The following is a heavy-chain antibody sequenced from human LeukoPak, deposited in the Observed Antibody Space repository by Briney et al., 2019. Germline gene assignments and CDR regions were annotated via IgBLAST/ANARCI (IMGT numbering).Heavy chain of an antibody. CDR1: GFTFSDYY. V-gene: IGHV3-11*01. CDR3: ARDHPVYCSSTSCYAPYYYYGMDV. D-gene: IGHD2-2*01. J-gene: IGHJ6*02. Sequence: GGSPRLSCAASGFTFSDYYMSWIRQAPGKGLEWVSYISSSGSTIYYADSVKGRFTISRDNAKNSLYLQMNSLRAEDTAVYYCARDHPVYCSSTSCYAPYYYYGMDVWGQGTTVTVSS. CDR2: ISSSGSTI.